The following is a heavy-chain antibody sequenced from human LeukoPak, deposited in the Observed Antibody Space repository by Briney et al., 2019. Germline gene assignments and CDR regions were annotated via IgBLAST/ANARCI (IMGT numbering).Heavy chain of an antibody. CDR2: INHSGST. CDR3: ARRPRPYCSSTSCGFDY. J-gene: IGHJ4*02. D-gene: IGHD2-2*01. Sequence: PSETLSLTCAVYGGSFSGYYWSWNRQPPGKGLEWIGEINHSGSTNYNPSLKSRVTISVDTSKNQFSLKLSSVTAADTAVYYCARRPRPYCSSTSCGFDYWGQGTLVTVSS. CDR1: GGSFSGYY. V-gene: IGHV4-34*01.